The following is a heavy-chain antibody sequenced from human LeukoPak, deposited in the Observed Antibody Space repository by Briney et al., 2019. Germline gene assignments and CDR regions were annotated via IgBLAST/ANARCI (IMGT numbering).Heavy chain of an antibody. Sequence: PGGSLRLSCAASAFTFSSYWMHWVRQAPGKGLVWVSRINPDGSSRTYADSVKGRYTISRDNAKNTLYLQMNSLRAEDTAVYYCARADYRGNYLVYWVQGTLVTVSS. D-gene: IGHD1-26*01. CDR2: INPDGSSR. J-gene: IGHJ4*02. CDR3: ARADYRGNYLVY. V-gene: IGHV3-74*01. CDR1: AFTFSSYW.